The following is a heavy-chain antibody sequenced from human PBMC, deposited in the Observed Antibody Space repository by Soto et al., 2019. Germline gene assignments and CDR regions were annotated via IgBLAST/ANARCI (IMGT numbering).Heavy chain of an antibody. Sequence: PGESLKISCKGSGYSFTSYWIGWVRQMPGKGLEWMGIIYPGDSDTRYSPSFQGQVTISADKSISTAYLQWSSLKASDTAMYYCARHGLSYYYDSSGYEYYYYGMDVWGQGTTVTVSS. CDR2: IYPGDSDT. CDR3: ARHGLSYYYDSSGYEYYYYGMDV. J-gene: IGHJ6*02. CDR1: GYSFTSYW. V-gene: IGHV5-51*01. D-gene: IGHD3-22*01.